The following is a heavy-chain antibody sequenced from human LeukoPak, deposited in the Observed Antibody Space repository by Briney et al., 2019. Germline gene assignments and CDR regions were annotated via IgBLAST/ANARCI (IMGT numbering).Heavy chain of an antibody. CDR2: IYPNIGGT. V-gene: IGHV1-2*06. D-gene: IGHD6-19*01. CDR1: GYTFTDYY. J-gene: IGHJ4*02. Sequence: ASVKVSCKASGYTFTDYYIHWVRQAPGQGLEWMGRIYPNIGGTNYARKFQGRVTMTRDTSITTAYMELRRLRSDDTAVYYCARGGSSGRSNYWGQGTLVTVSS. CDR3: ARGGSSGRSNY.